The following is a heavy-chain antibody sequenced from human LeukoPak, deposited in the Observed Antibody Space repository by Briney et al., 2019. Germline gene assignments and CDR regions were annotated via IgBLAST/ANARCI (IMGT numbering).Heavy chain of an antibody. CDR2: IYSTGST. CDR1: GGSIRSYF. D-gene: IGHD6-13*01. V-gene: IGHV4-4*07. CDR3: ARAGYTSTWTFDY. J-gene: IGHJ4*02. Sequence: ASETLSLTCSVSGGSIRSYFWSWIRQSAGRGLEHIGRIYSTGSTNYSPSLKSRVSMSVDTSKNQFSLTLRSVTAAVTAIYYCARAGYTSTWTFDYWGQGILVTVSS.